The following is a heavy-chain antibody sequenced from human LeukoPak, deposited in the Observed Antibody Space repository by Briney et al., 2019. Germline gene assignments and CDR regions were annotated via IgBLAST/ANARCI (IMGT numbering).Heavy chain of an antibody. CDR1: GGSFSGYY. J-gene: IGHJ3*02. CDR2: INHSGST. V-gene: IGHV4-34*01. Sequence: SETLSLTCAVYGGSFSGYYWSWIRQPPWKGLEWIGEINHSGSTNYNPSLKSRVTISVDTSKNQFSLKLSSVTAADTAVYYCAGIVVVPAAGDAFDIWGQGTMVTVSS. CDR3: AGIVVVPAAGDAFDI. D-gene: IGHD2-2*01.